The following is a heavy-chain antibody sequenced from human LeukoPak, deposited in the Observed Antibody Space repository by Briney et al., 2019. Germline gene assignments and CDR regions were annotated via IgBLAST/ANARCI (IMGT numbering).Heavy chain of an antibody. J-gene: IGHJ4*02. Sequence: HPGGSLRLSCVDSGFSFRSYWMSWVRQAPGKGLEWVANTKQDDSEKYYVDSVKGRFTISRDNAKNSLFLQMDSLRAEDTAVYYCARDPFGSGSYYNYWGQGTLVTVSS. D-gene: IGHD3-10*01. CDR2: TKQDDSEK. V-gene: IGHV3-7*01. CDR3: ARDPFGSGSYYNY. CDR1: GFSFRSYW.